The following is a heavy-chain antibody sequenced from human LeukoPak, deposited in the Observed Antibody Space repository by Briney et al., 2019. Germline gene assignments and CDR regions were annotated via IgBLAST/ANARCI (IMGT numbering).Heavy chain of an antibody. CDR1: GFTFSSYS. D-gene: IGHD6-19*01. V-gene: IGHV3-21*01. CDR2: ISSSSSYI. J-gene: IGHJ4*02. Sequence: GGSLRLSCAASGFTFSSYSMNWVRQAPGKGLEWVSSISSSSSYIYYADSVKGRFTISRDNAKNSLYLQMNSLRAEDTAVYYCARKIETPSGHVDYWGQGTLVTVSS. CDR3: ARKIETPSGHVDY.